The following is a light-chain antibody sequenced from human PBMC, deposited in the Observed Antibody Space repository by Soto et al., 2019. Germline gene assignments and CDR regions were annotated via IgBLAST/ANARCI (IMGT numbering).Light chain of an antibody. V-gene: IGKV1-12*01. CDR2: DTS. CDR1: QGISGR. J-gene: IGKJ1*01. CDR3: QQANSFPWT. Sequence: DIHMTQSPSSVSASVGDRVTITCRASQGISGRLAWYQQKPGKAPNLLMYDTSNLESGVPSRFSGSGSGTDFTLTISSLQPEDFATYYCQQANSFPWTFDQGTKVETK.